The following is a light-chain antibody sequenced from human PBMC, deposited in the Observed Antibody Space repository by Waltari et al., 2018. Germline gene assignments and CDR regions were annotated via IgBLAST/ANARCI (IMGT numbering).Light chain of an antibody. J-gene: IGLJ3*02. CDR2: RHN. CDR1: SSNLGSNY. Sequence: QSVLTQPPSASGTPGQSVTISFSGSSSNLGSNYVYWYHQLPGTAPNLPSYRHNRGPSGVPDRFSVSKSGTSASLAISGLRSEDEADYYCAAWDDSLSGPVFGGGTKLTVL. V-gene: IGLV1-47*01. CDR3: AAWDDSLSGPV.